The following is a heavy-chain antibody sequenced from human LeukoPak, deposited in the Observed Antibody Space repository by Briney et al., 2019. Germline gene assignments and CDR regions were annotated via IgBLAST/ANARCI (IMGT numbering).Heavy chain of an antibody. D-gene: IGHD1/OR15-1a*01. CDR2: ISGNGAYT. V-gene: IGHV3-23*01. CDR1: GFTFSTYP. J-gene: IGHJ4*02. CDR3: ARERVTTTAFDY. Sequence: GGSLRLSCVASGFTFSTYPMSWVRQAPGTGLEWVALISGNGAYTYYADSVEGRFTIARGNSKNTLYLQMNSLRADDTAIYYCARERVTTTAFDYWGQGTLVTVSS.